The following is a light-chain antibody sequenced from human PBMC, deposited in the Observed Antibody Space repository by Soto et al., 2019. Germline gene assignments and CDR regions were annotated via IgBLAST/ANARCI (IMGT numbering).Light chain of an antibody. CDR3: HQRSNWPRT. J-gene: IGKJ4*01. V-gene: IGKV3-11*01. CDR2: DAS. Sequence: EIVLTQSPATLSLSPGERATLSCRASQSVSRYLVWYQQKPGQAPRLLIYDASNRATGIPARFSGSGSGTDFTLTISSLEPEDFAVYYCHQRSNWPRTFGGGTKVEIK. CDR1: QSVSRY.